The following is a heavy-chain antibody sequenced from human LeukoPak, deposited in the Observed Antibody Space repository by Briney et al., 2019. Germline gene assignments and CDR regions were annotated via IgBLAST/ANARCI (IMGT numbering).Heavy chain of an antibody. V-gene: IGHV3-23*01. Sequence: GGSLRLSCAASGFTLSSYAMSWVRQAPGKGVEWVSAISGSGGSTYYADSVKGRFTISRDNSKNTLYLQMNSLRAEDTAVYYCAKLRAAVDAFDIWGQGTMVTVSS. CDR1: GFTLSSYA. CDR2: ISGSGGST. J-gene: IGHJ3*02. D-gene: IGHD6-13*01. CDR3: AKLRAAVDAFDI.